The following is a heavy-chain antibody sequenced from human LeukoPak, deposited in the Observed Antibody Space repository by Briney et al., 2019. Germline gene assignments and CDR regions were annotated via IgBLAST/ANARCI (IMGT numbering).Heavy chain of an antibody. CDR2: ISGSGGST. Sequence: GGSLRLSCAASGFTFSSYAMSWACQAPGKGPEWVSAISGSGGSTYYADSVKGRFTISRDNSKNTLYLQMNSLRAEDTAVYYCARDMTDWWFDPWGQGTLVTVSS. CDR1: GFTFSSYA. J-gene: IGHJ5*02. CDR3: ARDMTDWWFDP. D-gene: IGHD3-9*01. V-gene: IGHV3-23*01.